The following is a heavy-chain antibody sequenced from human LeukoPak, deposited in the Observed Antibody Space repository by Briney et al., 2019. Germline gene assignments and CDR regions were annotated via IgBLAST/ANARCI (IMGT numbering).Heavy chain of an antibody. CDR1: GGSISSSSYY. CDR2: IYYSGST. V-gene: IGHV4-39*01. J-gene: IGHJ6*03. CDR3: ARKFYMDV. Sequence: PSETLSLTCTVSGGSISSSSYYWGWIRQPPGKGLEWIGSIYYSGSTYYNPSLKSRVTISVDTSKNQFSLKLSSVTAADTAVYYCARKFYMDVWGKGTTVTISS.